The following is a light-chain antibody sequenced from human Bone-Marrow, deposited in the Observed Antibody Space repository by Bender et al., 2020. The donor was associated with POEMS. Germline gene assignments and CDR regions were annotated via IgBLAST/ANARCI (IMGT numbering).Light chain of an antibody. CDR1: SRDVGGYEY. CDR2: EVS. J-gene: IGLJ1*01. Sequence: QSALTQPPSASGSPGQSVTLSCTGTSRDVGGYEYVSWYQQHPGKAPILIIYEVSKRPSGVPDRFSGSKSGNTASLTVSGLQADDEADYYCNSYAGSDIVYVFGTGTKVTVL. V-gene: IGLV2-8*01. CDR3: NSYAGSDIVYV.